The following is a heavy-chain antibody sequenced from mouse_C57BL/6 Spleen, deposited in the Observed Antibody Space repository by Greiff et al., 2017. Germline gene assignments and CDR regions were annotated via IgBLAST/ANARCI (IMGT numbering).Heavy chain of an antibody. CDR3: ARSGGNYGWFAY. V-gene: IGHV1-4*01. CDR2: INPSSGDT. D-gene: IGHD2-1*01. CDR1: GYTFTSYT. J-gene: IGHJ3*01. Sequence: VQLQQSGAELARPGASVKMSCKASGYTFTSYTMHWVKQRPGQGLEWIGYINPSSGDTKYNQKFKDKATLTAYKSSITAYMQLSSLTSEDSAVYYCARSGGNYGWFAYWGQGTLVTVSA.